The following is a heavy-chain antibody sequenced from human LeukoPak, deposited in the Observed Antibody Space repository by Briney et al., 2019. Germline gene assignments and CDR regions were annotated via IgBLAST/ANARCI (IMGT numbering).Heavy chain of an antibody. CDR2: IYYSGST. J-gene: IGHJ5*02. D-gene: IGHD5-24*01. CDR1: GXSISSYY. V-gene: IGHV4-59*01. CDR3: ARGLRVRRDGYNYWFDP. Sequence: SETLSLTCTVSGXSISSYYWSWIRQPPGKGREWIGYIYYSGSTNYNPSLKSRVTISVDTSKNQFSLKLSSVTAADTAVYYCARGLRVRRDGYNYWFDPWGQGTLVTVSS.